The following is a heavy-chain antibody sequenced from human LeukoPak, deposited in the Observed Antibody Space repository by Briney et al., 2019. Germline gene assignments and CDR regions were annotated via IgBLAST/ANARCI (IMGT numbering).Heavy chain of an antibody. V-gene: IGHV3-30-3*01. Sequence: PGGSLRLSCAASGITLSSYDMHWVRQAPGKALEWVAVISYDGSNKDYADSVKGRFTISRDNAKNTLYLQMNSLRAEDTAIHYCTRGGTTFDYWGQGTLVTVSS. CDR2: ISYDGSNK. CDR3: TRGGTTFDY. CDR1: GITLSSYD. D-gene: IGHD1-1*01. J-gene: IGHJ4*02.